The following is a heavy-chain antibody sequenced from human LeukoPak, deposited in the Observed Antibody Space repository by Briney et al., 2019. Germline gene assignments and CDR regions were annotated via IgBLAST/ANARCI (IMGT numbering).Heavy chain of an antibody. Sequence: PSETLSLTCTVSGGSISSYYWSWIRQPAGKGLEWIGRIYTSGSTNYNPSLKSRVTMSVDTSKNQFSLKLSSVTAADTAVYYCARGVVVVAATPGDYYYYYYMDVWGKGTTVTISS. CDR3: ARGVVVVAATPGDYYYYYYMDV. D-gene: IGHD2-15*01. CDR1: GGSISSYY. V-gene: IGHV4-4*07. CDR2: IYTSGST. J-gene: IGHJ6*03.